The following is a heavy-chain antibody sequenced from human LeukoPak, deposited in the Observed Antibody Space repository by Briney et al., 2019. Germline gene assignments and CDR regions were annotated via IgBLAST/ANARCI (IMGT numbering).Heavy chain of an antibody. Sequence: ASVKVSCKASGYTFTSYDINWVRQTTGQGLEWMGWMNPNSGNTGYAQKFQGRVTMTRNTSISTAYMELSSLRSEDTAVYYCARGSNPDYYYYYYMDVWGKGTTVTVSS. V-gene: IGHV1-8*01. CDR2: MNPNSGNT. CDR3: ARGSNPDYYYYYYMDV. CDR1: GYTFTSYD. J-gene: IGHJ6*03. D-gene: IGHD4-11*01.